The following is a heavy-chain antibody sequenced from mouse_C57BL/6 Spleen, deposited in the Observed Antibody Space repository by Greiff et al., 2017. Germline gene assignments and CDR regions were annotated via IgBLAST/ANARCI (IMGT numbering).Heavy chain of an antibody. V-gene: IGHV1-64*01. CDR3: ARSSLLRSHYYAMDY. Sequence: QVQLQQPGAELVKPGASVKLSCKASGYTFTSYWMHWVKQRPGQGLEWIGMIHPNSGSTNYNEKFKSKATLTVDKSSSTAYMQLSSLTSEDSAVYYCARSSLLRSHYYAMDYWGQGTSVTVSS. CDR2: IHPNSGST. J-gene: IGHJ4*01. CDR1: GYTFTSYW. D-gene: IGHD1-2*01.